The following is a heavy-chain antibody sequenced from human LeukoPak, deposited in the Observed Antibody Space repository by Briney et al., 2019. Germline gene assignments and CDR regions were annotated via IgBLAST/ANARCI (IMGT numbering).Heavy chain of an antibody. CDR2: IYSGVNT. CDR1: GFTVSSNY. V-gene: IGHV3-53*01. J-gene: IGHJ4*02. CDR3: ARDLSY. Sequence: GGSLRLSCAASGFTVSSNYMSWVRQAPGKGLEWVAVIYSGVNTYYADSVKGRFTISRDNSKNTLYLQMNSLRAEDTAVYYCARDLSYWGQGTLVPVSS.